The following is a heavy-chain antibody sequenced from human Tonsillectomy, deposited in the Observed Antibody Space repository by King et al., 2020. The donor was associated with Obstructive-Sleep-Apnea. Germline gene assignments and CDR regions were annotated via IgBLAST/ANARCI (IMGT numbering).Heavy chain of an antibody. D-gene: IGHD6-13*01. Sequence: QLQESGPGLVKPSETLSLTCTVSGGSISSSSYYWGWIRQPPGKGLEWVGSIYYSGSTYYNPSLKSRVTISVDTSKNPFSLKLSSVTAADTAVYYCAREPKSSSWYIRSRYFDYWGQGTLVTVSS. CDR1: GGSISSSSYY. CDR2: IYYSGST. CDR3: AREPKSSSWYIRSRYFDY. V-gene: IGHV4-39*07. J-gene: IGHJ4*02.